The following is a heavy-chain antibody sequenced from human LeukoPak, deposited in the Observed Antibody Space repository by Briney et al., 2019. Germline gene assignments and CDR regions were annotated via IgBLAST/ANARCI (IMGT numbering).Heavy chain of an antibody. CDR2: INHSGST. CDR3: AGMGPGSSSGTLLDY. Sequence: SETLSLTCAVYGGSFSGYYWSWIRQPPGKGLEWIGEINHSGSTNYNPSLKSQVTISVDTSKNQFSLKLSSVTAADTAVYYCAGMGPGSSSGTLLDYWGQGTLVTVSS. D-gene: IGHD6-6*01. CDR1: GGSFSGYY. V-gene: IGHV4-34*01. J-gene: IGHJ4*02.